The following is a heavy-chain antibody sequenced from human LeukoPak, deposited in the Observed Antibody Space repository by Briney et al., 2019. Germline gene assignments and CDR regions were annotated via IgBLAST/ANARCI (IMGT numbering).Heavy chain of an antibody. CDR3: AKEIRPNDY. V-gene: IGHV3-23*01. J-gene: IGHJ4*02. Sequence: ETLSLTCAVSGGSISSSNWWSWVRQPPGKGLEWLSSISISGDKILYADSVKGRFTISRDNSKNTLYLQMNSLRDEDTAVYYCAKEIRPNDYWGQGTLVIVSS. CDR2: ISISGDKI. CDR1: GGSISSSN.